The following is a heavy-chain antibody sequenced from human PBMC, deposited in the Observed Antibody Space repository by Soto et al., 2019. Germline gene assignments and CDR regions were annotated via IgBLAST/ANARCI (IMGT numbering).Heavy chain of an antibody. CDR3: AKDFLYPYADSTGVTPGFDFDY. D-gene: IGHD2-2*01. V-gene: IGHV3-33*05. Sequence: QPGISRRLSCAASGFSFSSYAVRVIGQGTGKGLERVAVQSYDGSNRYDADTVKGSFTMSSDNSKNMLYLLLNSAGDEDPAVYYCAKDFLYPYADSTGVTPGFDFDYWGQGTLVTVSS. J-gene: IGHJ4*02. CDR2: QSYDGSNR. CDR1: GFSFSSYA.